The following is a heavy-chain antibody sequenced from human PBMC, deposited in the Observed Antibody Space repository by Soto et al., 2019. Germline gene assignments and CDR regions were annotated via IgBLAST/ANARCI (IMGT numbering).Heavy chain of an antibody. Sequence: QVQLVESGGGVVQPGRSLRLSCAASGFTFSSYAMQWVRQAPGKGLERVAVISYDGSKKYYAESVKGRFTIASDNSTNTLYLQMNSLRAEDTAVYYCARPDYGSGSYPDYWGQGTLVTVSS. J-gene: IGHJ4*02. V-gene: IGHV3-30-3*01. CDR1: GFTFSSYA. D-gene: IGHD3-10*01. CDR2: ISYDGSKK. CDR3: ARPDYGSGSYPDY.